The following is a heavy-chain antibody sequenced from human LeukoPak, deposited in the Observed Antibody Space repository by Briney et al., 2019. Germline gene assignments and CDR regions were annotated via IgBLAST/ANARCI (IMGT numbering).Heavy chain of an antibody. CDR1: GFTFSSYA. CDR3: AKEQGRFWSGYYTYEAFDI. V-gene: IGHV3-23*01. Sequence: PGGSLRLSCAASGFTFSSYAMSWVRQAPGKGLEWVSAISGSGGSTYYADSVKGRVTISRDNSKNTLYLQMNSLRAEDTAVYYCAKEQGRFWSGYYTYEAFDIWGQGTMVTVSS. J-gene: IGHJ3*02. CDR2: ISGSGGST. D-gene: IGHD3-3*01.